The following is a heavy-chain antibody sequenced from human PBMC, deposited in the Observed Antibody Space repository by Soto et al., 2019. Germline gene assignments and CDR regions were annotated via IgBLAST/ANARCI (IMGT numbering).Heavy chain of an antibody. CDR1: GGSMSSSSYY. J-gene: IGHJ4*02. V-gene: IGHV4-39*01. Sequence: ETLSHTGTGSGGSMSSSSYYWGWIRQPPGKGLEWIGSIYYSGSTYYNPSLKRRVTISVDTSKNQFSLKLRSVSAADTAMYYCMLRRPWKYFHYLGQGTLVTLSS. CDR2: IYYSGST. CDR3: MLRRPWKYFHY. D-gene: IGHD3-16*01.